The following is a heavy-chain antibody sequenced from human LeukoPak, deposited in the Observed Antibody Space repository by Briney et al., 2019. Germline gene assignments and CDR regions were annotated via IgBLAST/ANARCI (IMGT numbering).Heavy chain of an antibody. Sequence: ASVKVSCKASGYTFTGYYIHWVRQAPGQGLEWMAWINPNSGATNYAQKFQGRVSMTRDTSIGTAYMALSRLTSDDTAVYFCARGRFGEWDNWFDPWGQGTLVTVSS. D-gene: IGHD3-10*01. CDR2: INPNSGAT. V-gene: IGHV1-2*02. J-gene: IGHJ5*02. CDR1: GYTFTGYY. CDR3: ARGRFGEWDNWFDP.